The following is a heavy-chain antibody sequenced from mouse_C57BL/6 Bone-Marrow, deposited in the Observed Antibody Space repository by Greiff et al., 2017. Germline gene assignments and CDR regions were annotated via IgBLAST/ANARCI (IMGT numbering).Heavy chain of an antibody. Sequence: QVQLQQSGPELVKPGASVKISCKASGYAFSSSWMNWVKQRPGKGLEWIGRIYPGDGDTNYNGKFKGKATLTADKSSSTAYMQLSSLTSEDSAVYFCARTGYQAWFAYWGQGTLVTVSA. CDR2: IYPGDGDT. CDR3: ARTGYQAWFAY. J-gene: IGHJ3*01. V-gene: IGHV1-82*01. CDR1: GYAFSSSW. D-gene: IGHD2-2*01.